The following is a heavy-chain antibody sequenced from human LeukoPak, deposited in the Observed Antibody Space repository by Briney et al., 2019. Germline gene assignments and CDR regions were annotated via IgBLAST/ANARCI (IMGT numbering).Heavy chain of an antibody. V-gene: IGHV3-23*01. CDR3: AKTTAGYSSGRYPGWPVDY. CDR1: GFTFGSYA. J-gene: IGHJ4*02. D-gene: IGHD6-19*01. Sequence: GGSLRLPCAASGFTFGSYAMYCVRQAPGKGLEWVSGISGSGGSTFHADSVKGRFTISRDNSENTVYLQMNSLRADDTAVYYCAKTTAGYSSGRYPGWPVDYWGQGTLVTVSS. CDR2: ISGSGGST.